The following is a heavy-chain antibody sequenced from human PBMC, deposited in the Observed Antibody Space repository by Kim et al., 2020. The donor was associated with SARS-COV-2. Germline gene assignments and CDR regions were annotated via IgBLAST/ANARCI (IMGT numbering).Heavy chain of an antibody. D-gene: IGHD2-15*01. CDR2: IVVGSGNT. V-gene: IGHV1-58*01. Sequence: SVKVSCKASGFTFTSSAVQWVRQARGQRLEWIGWIVVGSGNTNYAQKFQERVTITRDMSTSTAYMELSSLRSEDTAVYYCAADRFDGLQFGYWGQGTLVTVSS. CDR3: AADRFDGLQFGY. CDR1: GFTFTSSA. J-gene: IGHJ4*02.